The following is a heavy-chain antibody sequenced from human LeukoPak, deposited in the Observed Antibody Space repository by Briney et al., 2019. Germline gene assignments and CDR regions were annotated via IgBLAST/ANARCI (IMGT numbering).Heavy chain of an antibody. CDR3: ARDDQAVAGLFDY. CDR2: ISWNSGSI. D-gene: IGHD6-19*01. V-gene: IGHV3-9*01. Sequence: PGRSLRLSCAASGFTFDDYAMHWVRQAPGKGLEWVSGISWNSGSIGYADSVKGRFTISRDNAKNSLYLQMNSLRAEDTAVYYCARDDQAVAGLFDYWGQGTLVTVSS. J-gene: IGHJ4*02. CDR1: GFTFDDYA.